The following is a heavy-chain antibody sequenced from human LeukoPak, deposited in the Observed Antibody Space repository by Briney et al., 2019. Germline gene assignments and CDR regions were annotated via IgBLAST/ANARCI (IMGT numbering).Heavy chain of an antibody. D-gene: IGHD2-2*01. CDR3: ARDEYQLPDNTSTYYYYYMDV. V-gene: IGHV4-61*02. J-gene: IGHJ6*03. CDR2: IYTSGST. Sequence: SETLSLTCTVSGGSISSGSYYWSWIRQPAGKGLEWIGRIYTSGSTNYNPSLKSRVTISVDTSKNQFSLKLSSVTAADTAVYYCARDEYQLPDNTSTYYYYYMDVWGKGTTVTVSS. CDR1: GGSISSGSYY.